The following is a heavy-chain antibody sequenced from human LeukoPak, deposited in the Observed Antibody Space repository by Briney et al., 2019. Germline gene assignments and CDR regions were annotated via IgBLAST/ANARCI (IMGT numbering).Heavy chain of an antibody. V-gene: IGHV1-69*05. D-gene: IGHD6-13*01. Sequence: GASVKVSCKASGGTFSSYAISWVRQAPGQGLEWMGRIIPIFGTANYAQKFQGRVTITTDESTSTAYMELSSLRSEDTAVYYCARGIAAAGADTKDYWGQGTLVTVSS. J-gene: IGHJ4*02. CDR1: GGTFSSYA. CDR3: ARGIAAAGADTKDY. CDR2: IIPIFGTA.